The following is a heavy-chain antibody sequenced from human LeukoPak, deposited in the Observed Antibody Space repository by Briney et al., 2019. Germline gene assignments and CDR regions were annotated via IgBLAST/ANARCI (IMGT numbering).Heavy chain of an antibody. J-gene: IGHJ5*02. CDR1: GFTFSSYG. CDR2: IRYDGGNK. V-gene: IGHV3-30*02. CDR3: AKVGGFYSSSWYNWFDP. D-gene: IGHD6-13*01. Sequence: PGGSLRLSCAASGFTFSSYGMHWVRQAPGKGLEWVAFIRYDGGNKYYADSVKGRFTISRDNSKNTLYLQMNSLRAEDTAVYYCAKVGGFYSSSWYNWFDPWGQGTLVTVSS.